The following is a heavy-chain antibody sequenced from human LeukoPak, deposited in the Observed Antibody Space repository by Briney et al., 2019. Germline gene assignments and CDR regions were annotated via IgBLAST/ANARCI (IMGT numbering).Heavy chain of an antibody. J-gene: IGHJ3*02. V-gene: IGHV4-59*01. CDR3: ARCPRAAFDI. Sequence: PSETLSLTCPVSGGSISSYYWSWIRQPPGKGLEWIGYIYYSGSTNYNPSLKSRVTISVDTSKNQFSLKLSSVTAADTAVYYCARCPRAAFDIWGQGTMVTVSS. CDR2: IYYSGST. CDR1: GGSISSYY.